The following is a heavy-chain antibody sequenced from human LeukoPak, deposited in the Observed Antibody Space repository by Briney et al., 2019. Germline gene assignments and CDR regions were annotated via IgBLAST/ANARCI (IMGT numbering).Heavy chain of an antibody. J-gene: IGHJ3*02. D-gene: IGHD2-21*01. Sequence: HSGGSLRLSCTVSGFTFSTYAMSWVRQAPGKGLEWVSAISSSGSATHFADSVKGRFIISRDNSKNTLYLEMKSLRAEDTALYFCAQDGYCGDAHCYTGAIEMWGQGTMVTVSS. V-gene: IGHV3-23*01. CDR1: GFTFSTYA. CDR2: ISSSGSAT. CDR3: AQDGYCGDAHCYTGAIEM.